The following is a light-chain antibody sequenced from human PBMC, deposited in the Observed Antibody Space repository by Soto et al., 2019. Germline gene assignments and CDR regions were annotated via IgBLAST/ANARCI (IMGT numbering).Light chain of an antibody. CDR3: QQHNNWPPSIT. J-gene: IGKJ5*01. V-gene: IGKV3-11*01. Sequence: EIVLTQSPATLSLSPGESATFSCRASQSVSSYLAWYQQKPGQAPRLLIYDASTRATGIAARFSGSGSRTDFTLTISSLEPEDFAVYYCQQHNNWPPSITFGQGTRLEIK. CDR1: QSVSSY. CDR2: DAS.